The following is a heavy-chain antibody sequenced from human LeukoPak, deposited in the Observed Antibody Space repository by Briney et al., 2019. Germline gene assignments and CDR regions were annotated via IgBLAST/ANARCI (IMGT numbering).Heavy chain of an antibody. J-gene: IGHJ4*02. V-gene: IGHV1-2*02. CDR3: ARGQDDYGDYVLPDY. Sequence: ASVKVSCKASGYTFTGYYMHWVRQAPGQGLEWMGWINPNSGGTNYAQKFQGRVTMTRDTSISTAYMELSRLRSDDTAVYYCARGQDDYGDYVLPDYWGQGTLVTVSS. CDR2: INPNSGGT. D-gene: IGHD4-17*01. CDR1: GYTFTGYY.